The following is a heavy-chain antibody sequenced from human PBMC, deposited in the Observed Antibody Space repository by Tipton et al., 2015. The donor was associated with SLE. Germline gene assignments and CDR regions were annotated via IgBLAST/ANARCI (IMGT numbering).Heavy chain of an antibody. CDR1: GFTFSSYE. Sequence: SLRLSCAASGFTFSSYEMNWVRQAPGKGLEWVSYISSSGSTIYYADSVKGRFTISRDNAKNSLYLQMNSLRAEDTAVYYCARDPPYYYDSSGYYWYFDLWGRGTLVTVSS. CDR2: ISSSGSTI. CDR3: ARDPPYYYDSSGYYWYFDL. V-gene: IGHV3-48*03. J-gene: IGHJ2*01. D-gene: IGHD3-22*01.